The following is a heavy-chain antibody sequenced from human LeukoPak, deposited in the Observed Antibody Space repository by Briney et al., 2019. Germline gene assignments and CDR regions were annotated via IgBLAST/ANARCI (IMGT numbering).Heavy chain of an antibody. J-gene: IGHJ2*01. Sequence: GGSLRLSCAASGFTFSSYGMHWVRQAPGKGLEWVAFIRYDGSNKYYADSVKGRFTISRDNSKNTLYLQMNSLRAEDTAVYYCARAGGSGWYGDWYFDLWGRGTLVTVSS. V-gene: IGHV3-30*02. CDR2: IRYDGSNK. CDR3: ARAGGSGWYGDWYFDL. D-gene: IGHD6-19*01. CDR1: GFTFSSYG.